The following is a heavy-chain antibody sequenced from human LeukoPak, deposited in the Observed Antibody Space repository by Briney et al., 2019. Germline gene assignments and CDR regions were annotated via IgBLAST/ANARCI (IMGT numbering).Heavy chain of an antibody. V-gene: IGHV1-18*01. CDR2: ISAYNGNT. CDR1: GYTFTSYG. D-gene: IGHD2-2*01. CDR3: ARFYCSSTSCQYNWFDP. Sequence: ASVKVSCKASGYTFTSYGISWVRQAPGQGLEWMGWISAYNGNTNYAQKLQGRVTMTTDTSTSTAYMDLSRLRSDDTAVYYCARFYCSSTSCQYNWFDPWGQGTLVTVSS. J-gene: IGHJ5*02.